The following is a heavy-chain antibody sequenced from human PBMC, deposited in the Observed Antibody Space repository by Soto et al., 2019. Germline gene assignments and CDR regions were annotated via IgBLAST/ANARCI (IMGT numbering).Heavy chain of an antibody. CDR3: ARRSGGFGAYHYYGMDV. J-gene: IGHJ6*02. D-gene: IGHD3-10*01. V-gene: IGHV4-34*01. CDR1: GGSFSGYY. Sequence: SQTLSLTCAVYGGSFSGYYWSWIRQPPGKGLEWIGEINHSGSTNYNSSLKSRVTISVDTSKNQFSLKLSSVTAADTAVYYCARRSGGFGAYHYYGMDVWGQGTTVTVS. CDR2: INHSGST.